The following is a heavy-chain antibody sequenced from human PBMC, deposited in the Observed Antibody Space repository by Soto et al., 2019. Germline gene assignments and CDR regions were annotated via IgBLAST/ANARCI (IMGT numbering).Heavy chain of an antibody. Sequence: QLQLQESGSGLVKPSQTLSLTCAVSGGSISSGGYSWSWIRQPPGKGLEWIGYIYPSGSTYYNPSLKSAVTMSVDRAKNQFSLKLSSVTAADTAVYYCARAHYGDYGYGMDVWGQGTTVTVSS. V-gene: IGHV4-30-2*01. CDR1: GGSISSGGYS. D-gene: IGHD4-17*01. J-gene: IGHJ6*02. CDR3: ARAHYGDYGYGMDV. CDR2: IYPSGST.